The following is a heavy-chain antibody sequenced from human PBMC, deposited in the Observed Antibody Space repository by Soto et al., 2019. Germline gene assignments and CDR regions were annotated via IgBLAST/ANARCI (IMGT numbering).Heavy chain of an antibody. Sequence: EVHLVESRGGLVQRGGSLRLSCAASGFTFRAYWMSWVRQAPGKGLEWVANIDQDGSGKYYVDSVRGRFTISRDNAHNSLYLQTNSLRDEDTAVYFCARRREGTGRTLDYWGQGTLVTVSS. CDR2: IDQDGSGK. V-gene: IGHV3-7*05. CDR1: GFTFRAYW. J-gene: IGHJ4*02. D-gene: IGHD1-1*01. CDR3: ARRREGTGRTLDY.